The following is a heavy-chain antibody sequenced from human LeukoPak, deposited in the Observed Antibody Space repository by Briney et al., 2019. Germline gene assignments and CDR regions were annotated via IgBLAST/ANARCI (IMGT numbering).Heavy chain of an antibody. D-gene: IGHD3-22*01. CDR1: GGSISSGSYY. Sequence: SQTLSLTCTVSGGSISSGSYYWSWIRQPARKGLEWIGRIYTSGSTNYNPSLKSRVTISVDTSKNQFSLKLSSVTAADTALYYCARDFGNYYDSSGYFAFDIWGQGTMVTVSS. V-gene: IGHV4-61*02. CDR2: IYTSGST. CDR3: ARDFGNYYDSSGYFAFDI. J-gene: IGHJ3*02.